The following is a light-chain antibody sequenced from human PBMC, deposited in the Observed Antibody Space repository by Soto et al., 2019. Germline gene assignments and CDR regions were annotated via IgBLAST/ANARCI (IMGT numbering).Light chain of an antibody. CDR3: EQYGSSPYT. Sequence: EIVLTQSPGTLSLSPGERATLFCRASQSVNSNYLAWYQQKPGQAPRLRIYGASSRATGIPDRFSGSGSGADFTLSINGLEPEDFAVYYCEQYGSSPYTFGQGTKLEIK. J-gene: IGKJ2*01. V-gene: IGKV3-20*01. CDR2: GAS. CDR1: QSVNSNY.